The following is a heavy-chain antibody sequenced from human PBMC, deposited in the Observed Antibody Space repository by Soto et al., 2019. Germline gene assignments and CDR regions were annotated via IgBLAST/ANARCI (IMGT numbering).Heavy chain of an antibody. CDR3: ARENDFWSGFFYGRLDP. CDR1: GFSFSNYA. D-gene: IGHD3-3*01. J-gene: IGHJ5*02. V-gene: IGHV3-23*01. CDR2: ISGSGANT. Sequence: GGSLRLSCAASGFSFSNYAMNWVRQAPGKGLDWVSSISGSGANTYYADSVKGRFTISRDNSRNTLYLQMNSLRAADTAVYYCARENDFWSGFFYGRLDPWGQGALVTVSS.